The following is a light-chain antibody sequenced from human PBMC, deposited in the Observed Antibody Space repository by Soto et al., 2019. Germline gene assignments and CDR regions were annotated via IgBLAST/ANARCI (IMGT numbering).Light chain of an antibody. CDR1: QSVSSSY. Sequence: ELGLTQSAGTLSLSPGQRATLSCRASQSVSSSYLAWYQQKVGQAPRLVIYDASSRATGIPDRFSGSGSGTDFTLTITRLEPEDFAVYYCQHYGSSPPLTFGGGTKVDIK. V-gene: IGKV3-20*01. J-gene: IGKJ4*01. CDR2: DAS. CDR3: QHYGSSPPLT.